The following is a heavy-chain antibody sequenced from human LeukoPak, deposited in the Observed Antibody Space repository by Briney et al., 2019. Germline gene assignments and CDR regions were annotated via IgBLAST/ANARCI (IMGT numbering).Heavy chain of an antibody. V-gene: IGHV4-59*08. CDR1: GGSNSSYY. CDR2: IYYSGST. CDR3: AGHIAAAGPFDY. J-gene: IGHJ4*02. D-gene: IGHD6-13*01. Sequence: SETLSLTCTVSGGSNSSYYWSWIRQPPGKGLEWIGYIYYSGSTNYNPSLKSRVTISVDTSKNQFSLKLSSVTAADTAVYYCAGHIAAAGPFDYWGQGTLVTVSS.